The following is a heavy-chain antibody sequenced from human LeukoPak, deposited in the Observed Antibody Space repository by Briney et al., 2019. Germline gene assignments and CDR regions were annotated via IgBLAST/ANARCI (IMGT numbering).Heavy chain of an antibody. Sequence: SQTLSLTCAISGDXVSSNRASWTWIRQSPSRGLEWLGRTYYRSKWYNDYAVSLKSRMSINPDTSKNQFSLQLNSVTPEDTAVYYCSRSDGASDFDYWGQGTLVTVSS. CDR2: TYYRSKWYN. J-gene: IGHJ4*02. D-gene: IGHD5-24*01. CDR3: SRSDGASDFDY. CDR1: GDXVSSNRAS. V-gene: IGHV6-1*01.